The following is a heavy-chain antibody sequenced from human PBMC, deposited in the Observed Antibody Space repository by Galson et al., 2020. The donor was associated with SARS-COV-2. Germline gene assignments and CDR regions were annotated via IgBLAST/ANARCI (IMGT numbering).Heavy chain of an antibody. Sequence: SVKVSCKASGGTFSSYAISWVRQAPGQGLEWMGGIIPIFGTANYAQKFQDRVTITADESTSTAYMELSSLRSEDTAVYYCARVSWGTSQLGPSDYYYGMDVWGQGTTGTVAS. CDR1: GGTFSSYA. V-gene: IGHV1-69*13. CDR3: ARVSWGTSQLGPSDYYYGMDV. D-gene: IGHD2-2*01. J-gene: IGHJ6*02. CDR2: IIPIFGTA.